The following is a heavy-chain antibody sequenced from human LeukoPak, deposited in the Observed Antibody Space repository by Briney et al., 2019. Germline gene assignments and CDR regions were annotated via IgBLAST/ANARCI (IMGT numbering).Heavy chain of an antibody. J-gene: IGHJ4*02. D-gene: IGHD3-9*01. CDR3: ARSTGDILTCDY. CDR1: GYTFTSYY. CDR2: INPSGGST. Sequence: ASVKVSCKASGYTFTSYYMHWVRQAPGQGLEWMGIINPSGGSTSYAQKFQGRVTMTRDTSTSTVYMELSSLRSEDMAVYYCARSTGDILTCDYWGQGTLVTVSS. V-gene: IGHV1-46*01.